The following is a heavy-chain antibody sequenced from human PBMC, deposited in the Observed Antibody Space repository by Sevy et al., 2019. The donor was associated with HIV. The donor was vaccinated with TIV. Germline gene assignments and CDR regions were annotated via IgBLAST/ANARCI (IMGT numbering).Heavy chain of an antibody. Sequence: SETLSLTCTVSGGSVSSGSYYWSWIRQPPGKGLEWIGYIYYSGSTYYDPSLKSRVTISVDTSKNQFSLKLSSVTAADTAVYYCARDVIAIGGVDYWGQGTLVTVSS. J-gene: IGHJ4*02. D-gene: IGHD2-21*01. CDR1: GGSVSSGSYY. CDR2: IYYSGST. V-gene: IGHV4-61*01. CDR3: ARDVIAIGGVDY.